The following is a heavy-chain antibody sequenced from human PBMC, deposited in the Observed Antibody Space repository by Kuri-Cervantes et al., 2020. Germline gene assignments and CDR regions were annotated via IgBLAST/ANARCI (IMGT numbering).Heavy chain of an antibody. CDR1: GFTFSSYS. J-gene: IGHJ4*02. CDR3: ARSRGLYEAPYYFDY. D-gene: IGHD2-8*01. CDR2: ISSSSSYI. V-gene: IGHV3-21*01. Sequence: GGSLRLSCAASGFTFSSYSMNWVRQAPGKGLEWVSSISSSSSYIYYADSVKGRFTISRDNAKNSLYLQMNSLRAEDTAVYYCARSRGLYEAPYYFDYWGQGTLVTVSS.